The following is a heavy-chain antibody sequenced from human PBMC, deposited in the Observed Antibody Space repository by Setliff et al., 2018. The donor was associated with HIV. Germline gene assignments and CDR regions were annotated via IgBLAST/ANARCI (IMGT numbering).Heavy chain of an antibody. Sequence: SETLSLTCTVSGGSISSSSYYWGWVRQPPGKGLEWIGSVYYSGTTYYNPSLTSRLTISVDTSKNQFSLKLTSVTAADTALYYCARHFSIFGVTIISNDAFDIWGRGTMVTVSS. CDR2: VYYSGTT. D-gene: IGHD3-3*01. J-gene: IGHJ3*02. V-gene: IGHV4-39*01. CDR3: ARHFSIFGVTIISNDAFDI. CDR1: GGSISSSSYY.